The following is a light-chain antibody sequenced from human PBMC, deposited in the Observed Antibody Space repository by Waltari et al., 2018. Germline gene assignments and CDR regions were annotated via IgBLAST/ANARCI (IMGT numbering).Light chain of an antibody. CDR2: DVN. Sequence: QSALTHPASVSGSPGQSITISCTGTSSDIGAYNFVSWYQKHPGKAPKVMIYDVNNRPSGVSSRFSGSKSGNTASLTISGLQAEDEADYYCSSYTTGSTRYVFGSGTKVTVL. CDR3: SSYTTGSTRYV. J-gene: IGLJ1*01. V-gene: IGLV2-14*03. CDR1: SSDIGAYNF.